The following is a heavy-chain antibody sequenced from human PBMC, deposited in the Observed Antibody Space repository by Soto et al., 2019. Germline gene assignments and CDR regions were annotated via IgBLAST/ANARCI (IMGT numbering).Heavy chain of an antibody. V-gene: IGHV1-2*02. D-gene: IGHD3-16*01. CDR3: GRVPAPGRPTYTFF. Sequence: QVQLVQSGAEVRKPGASVKVSCKASGYIFTDFFIHWIRQAPGQGLEWLGWINPNDGDTEFSQRFVGRVFMNRDTSTKTVYMEMTGLTPNDTAVYYCGRVPAPGRPTYTFFWGQGSLVTVST. CDR1: GYIFTDFF. J-gene: IGHJ4*02. CDR2: INPNDGDT.